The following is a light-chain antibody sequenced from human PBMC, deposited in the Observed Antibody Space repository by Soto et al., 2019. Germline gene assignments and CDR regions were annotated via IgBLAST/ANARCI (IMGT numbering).Light chain of an antibody. CDR2: KAS. CDR3: QQFKDYAWT. V-gene: IGKV1-5*03. CDR1: QTISSW. Sequence: DSPMTQSHSTLSGSVGHRLTISCRASQTISSWLAWYQQKPGKAPKLMIYKASTLKSGVPSRFSGSGSGTEVTLIISNLQTDDFATYYCQQFKDYAWTFGQGTKVDIK. J-gene: IGKJ1*01.